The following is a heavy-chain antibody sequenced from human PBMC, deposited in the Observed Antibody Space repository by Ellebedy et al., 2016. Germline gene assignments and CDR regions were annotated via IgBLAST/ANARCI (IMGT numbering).Heavy chain of an antibody. CDR1: GFTFDDYG. CDR3: AREDYGDDSGYFQH. J-gene: IGHJ1*01. V-gene: IGHV3-20*04. Sequence: GESLKISXAASGFTFDDYGMSWVRQAPGKGLEWVSGINWNGGSTGYADSVKGRFTISRDNAKNSLYLQMNSLRAEDTALYYCAREDYGDDSGYFQHWGQGTLVTVSS. D-gene: IGHD4-17*01. CDR2: INWNGGST.